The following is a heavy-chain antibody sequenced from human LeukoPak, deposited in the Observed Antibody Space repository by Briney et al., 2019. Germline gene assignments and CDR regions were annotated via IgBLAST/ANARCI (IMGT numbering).Heavy chain of an antibody. CDR3: ARGGPRVIAATAPYNWFDP. CDR2: IYTSGST. CDR1: GGSISSYY. V-gene: IGHV4-4*07. D-gene: IGHD2-15*01. J-gene: IGHJ5*02. Sequence: SETLSLTCTVSGGSISSYYWSWIRQPAGKGLEWIGRIYTSGSTNYNPSLKSRVTMSVDTSKNQFSLKLSSVTAADTAVYYCARGGPRVIAATAPYNWFDPWGQGTLVTVSS.